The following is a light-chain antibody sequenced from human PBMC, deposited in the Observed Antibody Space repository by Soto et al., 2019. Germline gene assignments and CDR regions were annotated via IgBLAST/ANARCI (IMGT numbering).Light chain of an antibody. Sequence: QALLTQPPSASASPGQSFTISCTGTSRDIVVYDFVSWYQHLPGKAPRLIIYELFQRPSGVPDRFSGSKSGNTASLTVSGLQAADEADYFRKSYAGSNTYVFVSGTKVTVL. CDR1: SRDIVVYDF. CDR3: KSYAGSNTYV. J-gene: IGLJ1*01. CDR2: ELF. V-gene: IGLV2-8*01.